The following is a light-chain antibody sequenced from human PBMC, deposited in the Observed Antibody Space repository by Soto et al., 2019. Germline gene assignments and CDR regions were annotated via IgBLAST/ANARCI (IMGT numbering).Light chain of an antibody. V-gene: IGKV1-39*01. CDR1: QTIGTY. CDR3: QESYSVPLFT. CDR2: AAS. Sequence: DIEMTQSPSSLSASIGDRFAITCRASQTIGTYLNWFQQKPGKAPKLLIYAASNLQSGVPSRFSGSGSGTDFTLIISSLQPDDFATYFCQESYSVPLFTFGPGTKVDIK. J-gene: IGKJ3*01.